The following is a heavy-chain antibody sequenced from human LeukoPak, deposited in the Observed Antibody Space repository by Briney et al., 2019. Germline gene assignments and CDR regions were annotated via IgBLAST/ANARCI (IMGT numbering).Heavy chain of an antibody. V-gene: IGHV3-74*01. D-gene: IGHD3-22*01. CDR3: ARDLPTVHGGWLFRDSGLDY. Sequence: GGSLRLSCAASGFTFSSYWMHWVRHAPGKGLVWVSRINSDGSSTSYADSVKGRFTISRDNAKNTLYLQMNSLRAEDTAVYYCARDLPTVHGGWLFRDSGLDYWGQGTLVTVSS. CDR1: GFTFSSYW. CDR2: INSDGSST. J-gene: IGHJ4*02.